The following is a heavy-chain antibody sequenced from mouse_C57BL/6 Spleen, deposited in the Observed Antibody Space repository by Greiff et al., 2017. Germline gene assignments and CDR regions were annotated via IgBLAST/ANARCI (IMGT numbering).Heavy chain of an antibody. D-gene: IGHD1-1*01. J-gene: IGHJ2*01. CDR1: GYAFSSSW. V-gene: IGHV1-82*01. Sequence: VKLQQSGPELVKPGASVKISCKASGYAFSSSWMNWVKQRPGKGLEWIGRIYPGDGDTNYNGKFKGKATLTADKSSSTAYMQLSSLTSEDSAVYFCARSYYGSSYVNFDYWGQGTTLTVSS. CDR3: ARSYYGSSYVNFDY. CDR2: IYPGDGDT.